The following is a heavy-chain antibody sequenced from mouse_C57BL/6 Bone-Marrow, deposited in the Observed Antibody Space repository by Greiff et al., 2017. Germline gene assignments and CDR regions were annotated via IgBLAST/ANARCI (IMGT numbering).Heavy chain of an antibody. CDR1: GYSITSDY. CDR3: ARWGLRRGWYFDV. V-gene: IGHV3-8*01. J-gene: IGHJ1*03. D-gene: IGHD2-2*01. CDR2: ISYSGST. Sequence: DVKLVESGPGLAKPSQTLSLTCSVTGYSITSDYWNWSRKFPGNKLEYMGYISYSGSTYYNPSLKSRISITRDTSKNQYYLQLNSVTTEDTATYYCARWGLRRGWYFDVWGTGTTVTVAS.